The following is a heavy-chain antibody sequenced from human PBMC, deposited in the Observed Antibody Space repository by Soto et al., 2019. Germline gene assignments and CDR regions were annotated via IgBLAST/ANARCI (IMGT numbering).Heavy chain of an antibody. CDR2: ISSSSSTI. D-gene: IGHD2-2*03. Sequence: EVQLVESGGGLVQPGGSLRLSCAASGFTFSSYSMNWVRQAPGKGLEWVSYISSSSSTIYYADSVKGRFTISRDNAKKSLYLQMNSLRAEDTAVYYCARDGYCSSTSCYAGWFDPWGQGTLVTVSS. CDR3: ARDGYCSSTSCYAGWFDP. CDR1: GFTFSSYS. V-gene: IGHV3-48*01. J-gene: IGHJ5*02.